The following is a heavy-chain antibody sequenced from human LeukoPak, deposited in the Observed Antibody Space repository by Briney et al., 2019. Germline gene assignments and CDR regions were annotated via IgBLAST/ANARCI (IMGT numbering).Heavy chain of an antibody. Sequence: GSLRLSCAASGFTFSSYAMSWVRQAPGKGLEWLSGISGSGGSTYYADSVKGRFTISRDNSKNTLYLQMNSLRAEDTAVYYCVRAVPAAILGAFDIWGQGTMVTVSS. J-gene: IGHJ3*02. D-gene: IGHD2-2*02. V-gene: IGHV3-23*01. CDR1: GFTFSSYA. CDR3: VRAVPAAILGAFDI. CDR2: ISGSGGST.